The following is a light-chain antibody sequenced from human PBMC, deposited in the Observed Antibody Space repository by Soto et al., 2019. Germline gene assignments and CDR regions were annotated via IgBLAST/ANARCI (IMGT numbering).Light chain of an antibody. V-gene: IGKV1-27*01. J-gene: IGKJ1*01. CDR1: QGISNF. Sequence: DIQMTQSPSSLSASVGGRVTITCRVSQGISNFLAWYQQKPGKVPKVLIYAASTLQSGVPSRFSGSGSGTDFTLTISSLQPEDVATYFCQKYDGAPWTFGQGTKVEIK. CDR3: QKYDGAPWT. CDR2: AAS.